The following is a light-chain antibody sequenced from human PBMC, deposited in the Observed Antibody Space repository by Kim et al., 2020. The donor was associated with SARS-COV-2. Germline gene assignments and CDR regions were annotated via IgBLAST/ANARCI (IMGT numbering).Light chain of an antibody. J-gene: IGKJ4*01. Sequence: EIVFTQSPATLSLSPGERATLSCRASQSVSNYLAWYQQKSGQPPRLLIYDASNRATGIPAKFSGSGSGTDFTLTISSLEPEDFAVYYCQQRANWLTFGGGTKVDIK. V-gene: IGKV3-11*01. CDR3: QQRANWLT. CDR1: QSVSNY. CDR2: DAS.